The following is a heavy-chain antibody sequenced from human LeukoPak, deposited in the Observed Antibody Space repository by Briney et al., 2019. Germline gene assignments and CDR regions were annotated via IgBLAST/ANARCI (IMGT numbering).Heavy chain of an antibody. Sequence: ASVKVSCKASGYAFTSYAMHWVRQAPGQRLEWMGWISAYNGNTNYAQKLQGRVTMTTDTSTSTAYMELRSLRSDDTAVYYCARRIHYYDSSGYFPDYWGQGTLVTVSS. CDR3: ARRIHYYDSSGYFPDY. CDR2: ISAYNGNT. V-gene: IGHV1-18*01. CDR1: GYAFTSYA. D-gene: IGHD3-22*01. J-gene: IGHJ4*02.